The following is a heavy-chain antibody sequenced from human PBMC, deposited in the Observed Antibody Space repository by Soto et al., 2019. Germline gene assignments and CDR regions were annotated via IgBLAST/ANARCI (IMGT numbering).Heavy chain of an antibody. J-gene: IGHJ6*02. Sequence: QVQLVQSXXXXXXXXASVKVSCKASGYSFTSYGISWVRQAPGQGLEWMGWISAYNGNTNYAQKLQGRVTMTTDTSTSTAYMELRSLRSDDTAVYYCARDNGFGESDVWGQGTTVTVSS. CDR3: ARDNGFGESDV. D-gene: IGHD3-10*01. V-gene: IGHV1-18*01. CDR1: GYSFTSYG. CDR2: ISAYNGNT.